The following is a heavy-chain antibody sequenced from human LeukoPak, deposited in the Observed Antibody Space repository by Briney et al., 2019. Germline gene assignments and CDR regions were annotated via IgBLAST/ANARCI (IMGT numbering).Heavy chain of an antibody. CDR1: GFTFSSYA. V-gene: IGHV3-23*01. Sequence: GGSLRLSCAASGFTFSSYAMSWVRQAPGKGLEWVSAISGSGGSTYYADSVKGRFTISRDNSKNTLYLQMNSLRAEDTAVYYCALQTPLDNWGWGYYMDVWGKGTTVTVSS. D-gene: IGHD7-27*01. CDR2: ISGSGGST. CDR3: ALQTPLDNWGWGYYMDV. J-gene: IGHJ6*03.